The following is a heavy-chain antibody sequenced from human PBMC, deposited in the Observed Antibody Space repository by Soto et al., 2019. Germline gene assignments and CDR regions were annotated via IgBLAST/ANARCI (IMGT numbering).Heavy chain of an antibody. J-gene: IGHJ6*02. CDR2: ISYDGNNQ. CDR3: AREIFTGPLPDRGMDV. CDR1: EFTFSPYA. Sequence: QVQLVESGGGVVQPGRSLRLSCAASEFTFSPYAMHWVRQAPGKGLEWVAVISYDGNNQYYADSVKGRFTISRDTAKKPLYLEMNRLRTEDTAIYFCAREIFTGPLPDRGMDVWGQGTTVIVSS. V-gene: IGHV3-30-3*01. D-gene: IGHD3-16*01.